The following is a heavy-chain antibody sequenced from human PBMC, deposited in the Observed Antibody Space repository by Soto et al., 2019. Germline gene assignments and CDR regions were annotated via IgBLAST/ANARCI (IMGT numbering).Heavy chain of an antibody. J-gene: IGHJ6*01. Sequence: GSGPTLVNPTQTLTLTCTFSGFSLSTSGMCVSWIRQPPGKALEWLALIDWDDDKYYSTSLKTRLTISKDTSKNQVVLTMTYIDTVDTATYYCARITGDYYNCMDVWGKRTTVTVSS. CDR1: GFSLSTSGMC. CDR2: IDWDDDK. V-gene: IGHV2-70*01. D-gene: IGHD3-10*01. CDR3: ARITGDYYNCMDV.